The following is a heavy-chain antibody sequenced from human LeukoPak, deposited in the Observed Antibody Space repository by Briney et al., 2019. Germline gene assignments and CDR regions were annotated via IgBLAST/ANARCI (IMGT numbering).Heavy chain of an antibody. V-gene: IGHV4-39*01. CDR1: GGSISSSSYY. D-gene: IGHD3-22*01. Sequence: SETLSLTCTVSGGSISSSSYYWGGIRQPPWKGLEWIGNIYYSGSTYYNPSLKSRVTISVDTSKNQFSLKLSSVTAADTAVYYCASGYDNSGYYYVPDYWGQGTLVTVSS. J-gene: IGHJ4*02. CDR2: IYYSGST. CDR3: ASGYDNSGYYYVPDY.